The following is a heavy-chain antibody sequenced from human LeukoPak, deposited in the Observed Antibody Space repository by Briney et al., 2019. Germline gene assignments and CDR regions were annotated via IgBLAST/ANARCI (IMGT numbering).Heavy chain of an antibody. D-gene: IGHD5-24*01. V-gene: IGHV1-69*04. CDR2: IIPILGIA. CDR3: GRHRDGYNYLFDY. CDR1: GGTFSSYA. J-gene: IGHJ4*02. Sequence: ASVKVSCKASGGTFSSYAISWVRQAPGQGLEWMGRIIPILGIANYAQKFQGRVTITADKSTSTAYMELSSLRSEDTAVYYCGRHRDGYNYLFDYWGQGTLVTVSS.